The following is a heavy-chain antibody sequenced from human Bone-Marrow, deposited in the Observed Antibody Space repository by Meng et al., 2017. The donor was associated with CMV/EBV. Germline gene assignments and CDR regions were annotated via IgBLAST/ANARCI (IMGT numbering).Heavy chain of an antibody. CDR2: IKQDGSDR. D-gene: IGHD3-3*01. CDR1: GFTFSNYW. V-gene: IGHV3-7*01. CDR3: ARPPARSLDNCFDS. Sequence: GESLKISCAASGFTFSNYWMTWVRQAPGKGLEWVASIKQDGSDRFYVDSVRGRFTISRDNAKKSLYLQMNSLRAEDTAVYYCARPPARSLDNCFDSWGQGTRVTGSS. J-gene: IGHJ5*01.